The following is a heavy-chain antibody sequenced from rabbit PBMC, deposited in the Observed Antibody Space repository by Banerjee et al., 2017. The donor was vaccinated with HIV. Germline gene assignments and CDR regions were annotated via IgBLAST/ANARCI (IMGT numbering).Heavy chain of an antibody. Sequence: QQQLVESGGGLVQPGASLTLTCTASGFSFSSYGVSWVRQAPGKGLEWIAYIYPDNGDTYYANWAKGRFTISKTSSTTVTLQMTSLTVADTATYFCAREEYYGNGWGAGLWGQGTLVTVS. D-gene: IGHD4-1*01. CDR2: IYPDNGDT. V-gene: IGHV1S45*01. CDR3: AREEYYGNGWGAGL. CDR1: GFSFSSYG. J-gene: IGHJ4*01.